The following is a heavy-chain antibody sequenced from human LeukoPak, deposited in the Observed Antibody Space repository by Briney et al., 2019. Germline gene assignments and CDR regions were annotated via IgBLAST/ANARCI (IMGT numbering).Heavy chain of an antibody. Sequence: SVKVSCKASGFTFTSSAMQWVRQARGQRLEWIGWIVVGSGNTNYAQKFQERVTITRDMSTSTAYMELSSLRSEDTAVYYRAAASYYYDSSGYQVHAFDIWGQGTMVTVSS. CDR1: GFTFTSSA. D-gene: IGHD3-22*01. V-gene: IGHV1-58*02. J-gene: IGHJ3*02. CDR3: AAASYYYDSSGYQVHAFDI. CDR2: IVVGSGNT.